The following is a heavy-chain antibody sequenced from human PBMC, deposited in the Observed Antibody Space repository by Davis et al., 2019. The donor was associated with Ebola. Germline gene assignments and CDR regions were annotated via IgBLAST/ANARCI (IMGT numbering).Heavy chain of an antibody. CDR2: ILYSGST. J-gene: IGHJ4*02. D-gene: IGHD2-15*01. V-gene: IGHV4-39*01. CDR1: GASIRSSSHY. CDR3: ARWAGYCSGGSCWSVGGFDF. Sequence: MPSETLSLTCTASGASIRSSSHYWGWHRQPPGKGLESIGYILYSGSTYYKSSLQSRVTISVDTSNNQFPLKLTSVTAADTSVYYCARWAGYCSGGSCWSVGGFDFWGQGTLVTVSS.